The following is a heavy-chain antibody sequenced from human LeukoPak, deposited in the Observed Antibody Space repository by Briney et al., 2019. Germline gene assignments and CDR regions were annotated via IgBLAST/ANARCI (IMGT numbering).Heavy chain of an antibody. Sequence: SQTLSLTCTVSGGSVGSENSYWNWIRQPAGKGLEWIGRIYADGSSTYNPSLKSRVTISVDTSKNQFSLKLSSVTAADTAVYYCARPYSSGWYNWYFDLWGRGTLVTVSS. CDR2: IYADGSS. CDR3: ARPYSSGWYNWYFDL. J-gene: IGHJ2*01. V-gene: IGHV4-61*02. CDR1: GGSVGSENSY. D-gene: IGHD6-19*01.